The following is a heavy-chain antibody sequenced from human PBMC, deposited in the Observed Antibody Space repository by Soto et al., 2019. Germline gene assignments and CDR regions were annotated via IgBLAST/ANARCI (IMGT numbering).Heavy chain of an antibody. CDR2: ISYSGST. Sequence: QVQLQESGPGLVKPSQTLSLTCTVSGVSVSSGGYYWSWIRQHPGKGLEWIGYISYSGSTYYNPSLNSRPTLSVDTSKIQFSLKLSSVTAADTAVYYCARALPSYYYYGMDVWGPGTTVTVSS. CDR3: ARALPSYYYYGMDV. CDR1: GVSVSSGGYY. J-gene: IGHJ6*02. V-gene: IGHV4-31*03.